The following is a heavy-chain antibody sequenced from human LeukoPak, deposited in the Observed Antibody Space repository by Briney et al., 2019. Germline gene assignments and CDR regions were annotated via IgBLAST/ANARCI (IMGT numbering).Heavy chain of an antibody. CDR1: GGSISSGGYS. Sequence: PSETLSLTCAVSGGSISSGGYSWSWIRQPPGKGLEWIGYIYHSGSTYYNPSLKSRVTISVDRSKNQFSLKLSSVTAADTAVYYCARGSSSWYYFDYWGQGTLVTVSS. J-gene: IGHJ4*02. CDR3: ARGSSSWYYFDY. D-gene: IGHD6-13*01. V-gene: IGHV4-30-2*01. CDR2: IYHSGST.